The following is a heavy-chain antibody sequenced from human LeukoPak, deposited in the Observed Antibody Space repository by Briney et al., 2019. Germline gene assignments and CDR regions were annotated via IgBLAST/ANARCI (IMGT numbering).Heavy chain of an antibody. D-gene: IGHD3-10*01. CDR3: ARGRITMVRGAPLWFDP. CDR2: INHSGST. Sequence: GSLRLSCTASGFTFSSYWMNWIRQPPGKGLEWIGEINHSGSTNYNSSLKSRVTISVDTSKNQFSPKLSSVTAADTAVYYCARGRITMVRGAPLWFDPWGQGTLVTVSS. CDR1: GFTFSSYW. J-gene: IGHJ5*02. V-gene: IGHV4-34*01.